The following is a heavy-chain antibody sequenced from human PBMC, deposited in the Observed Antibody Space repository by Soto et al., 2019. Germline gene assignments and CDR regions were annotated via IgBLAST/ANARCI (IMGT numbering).Heavy chain of an antibody. Sequence: QVQLQESGPGLVKPSETLSLTCTVSGGSITDYYWSWIRQPSGKGLGWIGYGYHSVSIHYNPTLKTPVTISVDTSENQVSLRLSSVPAADTAVYYCARAFAGFGAYWYFDHWGRGTLVTVSS. CDR3: ARAFAGFGAYWYFDH. CDR2: GYHSVSI. V-gene: IGHV4-59*01. D-gene: IGHD3-16*01. CDR1: GGSITDYY. J-gene: IGHJ2*01.